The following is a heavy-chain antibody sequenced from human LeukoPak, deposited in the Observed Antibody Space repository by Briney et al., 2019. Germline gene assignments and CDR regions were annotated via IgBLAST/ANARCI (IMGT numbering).Heavy chain of an antibody. CDR2: ISDSGGST. V-gene: IGHV3-23*01. CDR1: GITLSNYG. Sequence: GGSLRLSCAVSGITLSNYGMSWVRQAPGKGLEWVAGISDSGGSTNYADSVKGRFTISRDNPKNTLYLQMNSLRAEDTAVYYCARSREELLFFDYWGQGTLVTVSS. CDR3: ARSREELLFFDY. J-gene: IGHJ4*02. D-gene: IGHD1-26*01.